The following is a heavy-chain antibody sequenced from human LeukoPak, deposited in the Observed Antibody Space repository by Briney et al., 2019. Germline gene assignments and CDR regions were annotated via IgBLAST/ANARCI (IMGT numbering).Heavy chain of an antibody. CDR2: IYTSGST. Sequence: SETLSLTCTVSGGSISSGSYYGSWIRQPAGKGLEWIVRIYTSGSTNYNPSLKSRVTISVDTSKNQFSLKLSSVTAADTAVYYCVGGRYWGQGTLVTVSS. D-gene: IGHD2-15*01. V-gene: IGHV4-61*02. CDR3: VGGRY. CDR1: GGSISSGSYY. J-gene: IGHJ4*02.